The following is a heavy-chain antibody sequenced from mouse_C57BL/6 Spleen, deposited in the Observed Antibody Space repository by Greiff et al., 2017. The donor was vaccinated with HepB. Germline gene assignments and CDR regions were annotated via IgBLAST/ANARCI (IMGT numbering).Heavy chain of an antibody. J-gene: IGHJ1*03. CDR1: GYSFTGYY. CDR3: ARPMAYYGSSYGYFDV. Sequence: EVKLQQSGPELVKPGASVKISCKASGYSFTGYYMNWVKQSPEKSLEWIGEINPSTGGTTYNQKFKAKATLTVDKSSSTAYMQLKSLTSEDSAVYYCARPMAYYGSSYGYFDVWGTGTTVTVSS. D-gene: IGHD1-1*01. CDR2: INPSTGGT. V-gene: IGHV1-42*01.